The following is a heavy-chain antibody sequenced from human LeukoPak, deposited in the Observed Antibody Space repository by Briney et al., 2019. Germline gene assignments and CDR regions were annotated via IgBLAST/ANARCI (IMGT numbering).Heavy chain of an antibody. CDR1: GGSISTFY. J-gene: IGHJ5*02. V-gene: IGHV4-4*07. Sequence: SETLSLTCTVSGGSISTFYWSWIRQPAGKGLEWIGHIYTTGSTNYNPSLKSRVTMSVDTSKNQFSLNLSSVTAADTAVYYCAREYDFWSGYHRYNWFDPWGQGTLVTVSS. CDR3: AREYDFWSGYHRYNWFDP. D-gene: IGHD3-3*01. CDR2: IYTTGST.